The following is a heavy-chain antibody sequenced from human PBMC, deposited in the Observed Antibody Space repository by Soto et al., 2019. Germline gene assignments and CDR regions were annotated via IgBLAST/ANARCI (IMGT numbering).Heavy chain of an antibody. V-gene: IGHV4-4*02. Sequence: QVKLQEPGPGLVKPSGTLSLTCAVSSGSIRSSNWWSWERHPPGQGLEWIGEIYHSGSTNYNPSLKSRVTISVVTSKNQFSLKLSSGTSADTAVYYCARLGYSGYEHFDYWGQGTLVTVSS. J-gene: IGHJ4*02. CDR1: SGSIRSSNW. D-gene: IGHD5-12*01. CDR3: ARLGYSGYEHFDY. CDR2: IYHSGST.